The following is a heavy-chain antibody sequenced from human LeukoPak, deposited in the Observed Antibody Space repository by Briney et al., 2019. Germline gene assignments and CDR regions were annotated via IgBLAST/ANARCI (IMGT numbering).Heavy chain of an antibody. J-gene: IGHJ5*02. Sequence: AGGSLRLSCRASGFIFSSYGMAWVRQAPGKGLEWVSTMSAGGENTHYADSVNGRFTISRDNSKDILYLEMYSLRVEDTAVYYCTKDAGPTFNWFDPWGQGTRVTVSS. CDR3: TKDAGPTFNWFDP. V-gene: IGHV3-23*01. CDR1: GFIFSSYG. D-gene: IGHD1-14*01. CDR2: MSAGGENT.